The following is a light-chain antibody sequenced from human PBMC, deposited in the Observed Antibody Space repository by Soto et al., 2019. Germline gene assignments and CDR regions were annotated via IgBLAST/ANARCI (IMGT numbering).Light chain of an antibody. V-gene: IGLV3-21*01. J-gene: IGLJ1*01. Sequence: SYELTQPPSVSVAPGKTARITCGGNNIGSKSVHWYQQKPGQAPVLVIYYDSDRPSGIPERFSGSNSGNTATLTISRVEAGDEADYYCQVSRVFGTGTKLTVL. CDR1: NIGSKS. CDR3: QVSRV. CDR2: YDS.